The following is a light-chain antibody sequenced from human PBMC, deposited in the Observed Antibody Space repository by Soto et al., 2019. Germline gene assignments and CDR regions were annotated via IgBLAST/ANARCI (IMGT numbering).Light chain of an antibody. CDR2: TTS. J-gene: IGKJ4*01. V-gene: IGKV1D-12*01. CDR1: QAINNW. Sequence: DIQMTQSPSSVSASVGDRVTITCRASQAINNWLAWYQQKPGKAPKLLIYTTSSLQSGVPSRFSGSGSWTDFPLTISSRQPEEFATYHCQQANSFPLTFGGGTKVELK. CDR3: QQANSFPLT.